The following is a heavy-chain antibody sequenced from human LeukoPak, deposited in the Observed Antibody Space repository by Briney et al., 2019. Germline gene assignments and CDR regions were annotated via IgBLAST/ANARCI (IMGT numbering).Heavy chain of an antibody. V-gene: IGHV5-51*01. J-gene: IGHJ4*02. CDR1: GSLFTSYW. CDR2: IYPGDSDT. CDR3: ASSRDGYKGYFDY. Sequence: GESLKISCQGSGSLFTSYWIGWVRQLPGKGREWMGIIYPGDSDTRYSPSFQGQVTISADKSISTAHPQWSSLKASDTAMYYCASSRDGYKGYFDYWGQGTLVTVSS. D-gene: IGHD5-24*01.